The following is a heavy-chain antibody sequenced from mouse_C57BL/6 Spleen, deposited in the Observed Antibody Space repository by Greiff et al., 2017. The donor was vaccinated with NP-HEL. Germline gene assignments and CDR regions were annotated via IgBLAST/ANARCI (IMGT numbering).Heavy chain of an antibody. V-gene: IGHV1-15*01. Sequence: VQLQESGAELVRPGASVTLSCKASGYTFTDYEMHWVKQTPVHGLEWIGAIDPETGGTAYNQKFKGKAILTADKSSSTAYMELRSLTSEDSAVYYCTRSGTWNFAYWGQGTLVTVSA. CDR3: TRSGTWNFAY. CDR1: GYTFTDYE. CDR2: IDPETGGT. D-gene: IGHD4-1*01. J-gene: IGHJ3*01.